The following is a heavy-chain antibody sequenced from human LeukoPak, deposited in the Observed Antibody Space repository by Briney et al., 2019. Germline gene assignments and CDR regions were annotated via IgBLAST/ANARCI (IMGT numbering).Heavy chain of an antibody. Sequence: SETLSLTCTVSGGSISSYYWSWIRQPPGKGLEWIGYIYYSGSTNYNPSLKSRVTISVDTSKNQFSLKLGSVTAADTAVYYCARDSSMVIEPRGGYYYGMDVCGQGTTVTVSS. J-gene: IGHJ6*02. CDR1: GGSISSYY. D-gene: IGHD5-18*01. CDR2: IYYSGST. V-gene: IGHV4-59*01. CDR3: ARDSSMVIEPRGGYYYGMDV.